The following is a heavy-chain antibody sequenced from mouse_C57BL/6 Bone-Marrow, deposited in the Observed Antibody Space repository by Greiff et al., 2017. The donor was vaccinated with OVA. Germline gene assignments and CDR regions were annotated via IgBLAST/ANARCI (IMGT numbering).Heavy chain of an antibody. J-gene: IGHJ2*01. CDR1: GYTFTDDN. Sequence: VQLQQSGPELVKPGASVKISCKASGYTFTDDNMHWVKQSNGKSLEWIGVINPNYGTTSYNQKFKGKATVTVDQSSSTAYMQLNSLTSEDSAVYYCARGYYGSSVFDCWGQGTTLTVSS. CDR2: INPNYGTT. V-gene: IGHV1-39*01. CDR3: ARGYYGSSVFDC. D-gene: IGHD1-1*01.